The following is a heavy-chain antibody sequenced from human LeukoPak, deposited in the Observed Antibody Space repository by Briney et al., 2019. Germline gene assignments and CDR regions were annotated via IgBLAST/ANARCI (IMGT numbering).Heavy chain of an antibody. J-gene: IGHJ3*02. CDR3: ARNKEMATIDAFDI. D-gene: IGHD5-24*01. Sequence: PGGSLRLSCAASGFTFSSYAMHWVRQAPGKGLEYVSAISSNGGSTYYANSVKGRFTISRDNSKNTLYLQMGSLGAEDMAVYYCARNKEMATIDAFDIWGQGTMVTVSS. CDR1: GFTFSSYA. CDR2: ISSNGGST. V-gene: IGHV3-64*01.